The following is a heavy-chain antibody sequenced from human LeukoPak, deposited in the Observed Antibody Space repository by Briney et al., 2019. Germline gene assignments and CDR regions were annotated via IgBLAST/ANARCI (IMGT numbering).Heavy chain of an antibody. D-gene: IGHD6-13*01. Sequence: ASVKVSCKASGYTFTTFDINWVRQATGQGLEWMGWMNPHSDNTAYAQKFQGRVTMTRNTSISTAYMELSSLGSEDTAVYYCARYSSSWTGGYGMDVWGQRTTVTVSS. CDR2: MNPHSDNT. J-gene: IGHJ6*02. CDR1: GYTFTTFD. CDR3: ARYSSSWTGGYGMDV. V-gene: IGHV1-8*01.